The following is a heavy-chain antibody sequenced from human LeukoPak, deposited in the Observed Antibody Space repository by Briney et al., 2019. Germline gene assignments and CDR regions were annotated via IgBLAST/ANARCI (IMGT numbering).Heavy chain of an antibody. V-gene: IGHV3-53*01. CDR2: IYIGGST. D-gene: IGHD2-15*01. CDR3: ARAGYCSGGSCYGSDY. CDR1: GFTVSSNY. J-gene: IGHJ4*02. Sequence: PGGSLRLSCAASGFTVSSNYMSWVRQAPGKGLEWVSVIYIGGSTYYADSVKGRFTISRDISKNTLYLQMNSLRAEDTAMYYCARAGYCSGGSCYGSDYWGQGTLVSVSS.